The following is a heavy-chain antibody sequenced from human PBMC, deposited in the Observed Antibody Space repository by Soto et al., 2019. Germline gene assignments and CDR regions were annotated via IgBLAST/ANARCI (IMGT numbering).Heavy chain of an antibody. Sequence: ASVKVSCKASGGIFSSYAISWVRQAPGQGLEWMGGIIPFFGTANYAQKFQGRVTITADKSTSTAYMDLSSLRSEDTAVYYCARSSVRIAVAGTWYFDLWGRGTLVTVSS. V-gene: IGHV1-69*06. D-gene: IGHD6-19*01. J-gene: IGHJ2*01. CDR3: ARSSVRIAVAGTWYFDL. CDR2: IIPFFGTA. CDR1: GGIFSSYA.